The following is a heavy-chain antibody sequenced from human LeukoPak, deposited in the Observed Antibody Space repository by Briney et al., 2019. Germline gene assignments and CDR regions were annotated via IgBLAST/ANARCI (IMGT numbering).Heavy chain of an antibody. CDR3: ARVGNSIFGAAMDAFDI. D-gene: IGHD3-3*01. V-gene: IGHV3-21*01. CDR1: GFTFSSYS. J-gene: IGHJ3*02. CDR2: ISSSSSYI. Sequence: SGGSLRLSCAASGFTFSSYSMNWVRQAPGKGLEWVSSISSSSSYIYYADSVKGRFTISRDNAKNSLYLQMNSLRAEDTAVYYCARVGNSIFGAAMDAFDIWSQGTLVTVSS.